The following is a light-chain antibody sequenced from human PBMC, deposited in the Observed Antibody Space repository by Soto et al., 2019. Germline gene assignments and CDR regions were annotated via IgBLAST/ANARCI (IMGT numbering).Light chain of an antibody. CDR3: QQRKKWPYT. J-gene: IGKJ2*01. CDR2: DAS. Sequence: DIVLTQSPATLSLSPGARATLSCRASESVANYLLWFQQRPGQAPRLLIYDASSRASGIPARFSASGSGTDFTLTISRLETEDFAVYFCQQRKKWPYTFGQGTKVDIK. V-gene: IGKV3-11*01. CDR1: ESVANY.